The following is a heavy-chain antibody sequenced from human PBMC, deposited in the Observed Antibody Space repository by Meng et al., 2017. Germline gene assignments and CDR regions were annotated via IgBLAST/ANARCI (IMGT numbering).Heavy chain of an antibody. CDR1: GFTFSSYS. J-gene: IGHJ4*02. D-gene: IGHD5-24*01. Sequence: EVQLVESGGGLVKPGGSLRLSCAASGFTFSSYSMNWVRQAPGKGLEWVSSITRSSSYIYYADSVKGRFTISRDNAKNSVYLQINSLRAEDTAVYYCARDLSGYSYFDCWGQGTLVTVSS. V-gene: IGHV3-21*01. CDR3: ARDLSGYSYFDC. CDR2: ITRSSSYI.